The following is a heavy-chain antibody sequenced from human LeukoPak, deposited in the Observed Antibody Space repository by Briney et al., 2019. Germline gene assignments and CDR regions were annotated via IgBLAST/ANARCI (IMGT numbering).Heavy chain of an antibody. D-gene: IGHD3-9*01. J-gene: IGHJ4*02. V-gene: IGHV3-23*01. CDR3: TTGERYFDWLFQDFDY. CDR1: GFTFSSYA. Sequence: GGSLRLSCAASGFTFSSYAMSWVRQAPWKGLEWVSAISGSGGSTYYADSVKGRFTISRDNSKNTLYLQMNSLKTEDTAVYYCTTGERYFDWLFQDFDYWGQGTLVTVSS. CDR2: ISGSGGST.